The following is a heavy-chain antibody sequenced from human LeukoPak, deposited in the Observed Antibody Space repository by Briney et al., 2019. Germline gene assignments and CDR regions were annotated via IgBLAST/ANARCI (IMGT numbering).Heavy chain of an antibody. CDR1: GFTFSTYW. D-gene: IGHD6-19*01. V-gene: IGHV3-7*01. CDR2: IKQDGSDK. J-gene: IGHJ4*02. CDR3: ARDSDDRGWNGLFDY. Sequence: PGGSLRLSCAASGFTFSTYWMSWVRQAPGKGLEWVASIKQDGSDKYYVDSVKGRFTISRDNAKNSLYLQINSLRAEDTAVYYCARDSDDRGWNGLFDYWGQGTLVTVSS.